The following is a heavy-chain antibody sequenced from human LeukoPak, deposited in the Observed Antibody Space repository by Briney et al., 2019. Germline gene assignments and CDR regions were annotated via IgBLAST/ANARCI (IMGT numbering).Heavy chain of an antibody. CDR3: ARGRDCSSTSCYTAQPTWFDP. V-gene: IGHV4-34*01. CDR2: INHSGTT. D-gene: IGHD2-2*02. J-gene: IGHJ5*02. CDR1: GGSFSGYY. Sequence: SETLSLTCAVYGGSFSGYYWSWIRQPPGKGLEWIGEINHSGTTNYNPSLKSRVTISVDTSKNQFSLKLSSVTAADTAVYYCARGRDCSSTSCYTAQPTWFDPWGQGTLVTVSS.